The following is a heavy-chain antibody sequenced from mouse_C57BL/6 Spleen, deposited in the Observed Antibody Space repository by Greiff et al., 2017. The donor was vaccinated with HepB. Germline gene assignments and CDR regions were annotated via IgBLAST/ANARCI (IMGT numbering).Heavy chain of an antibody. CDR2: IYPRSGNT. J-gene: IGHJ1*03. Sequence: QVQLQQSGAELARPGASVKLSCKASGYTFTSYGISWVKQSTGQGLEWIGEIYPRSGNTYYNEKFKGKATLTADKSSSTAYMELRSLTSEDSAVYFCAREDYGPGGFDVWGTGTTVTVSS. CDR1: GYTFTSYG. D-gene: IGHD1-1*01. V-gene: IGHV1-81*01. CDR3: AREDYGPGGFDV.